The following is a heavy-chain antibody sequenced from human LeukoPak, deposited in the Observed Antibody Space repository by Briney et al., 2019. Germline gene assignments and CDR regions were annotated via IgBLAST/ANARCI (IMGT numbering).Heavy chain of an antibody. Sequence: GGSLRLSCAASGFTFSSYEMNWVRQAPGKGLEWVSYISSSGSTIYYADSVKGRFTISRDNAKNSLYLQMNSLRAEDTAVYYCARGGIVAVPAAVGFDYWGQGTLVTVSS. D-gene: IGHD2-2*01. CDR3: ARGGIVAVPAAVGFDY. J-gene: IGHJ4*02. V-gene: IGHV3-48*03. CDR2: ISSSGSTI. CDR1: GFTFSSYE.